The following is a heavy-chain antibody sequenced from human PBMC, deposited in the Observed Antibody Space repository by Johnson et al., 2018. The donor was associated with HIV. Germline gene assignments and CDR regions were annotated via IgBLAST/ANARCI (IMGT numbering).Heavy chain of an antibody. D-gene: IGHD2-15*01. V-gene: IGHV3-15*01. CDR3: ARGRGGYFSQVFDI. CDR2: IKSKTDGGTT. J-gene: IGHJ3*02. CDR1: GFTFINAW. Sequence: VQLVESGGGLVQPGGSLSLSCAASGFTFINAWMTWVRQSPGKGLEWVGRIKSKTDGGTTDYAAPVNGRFTISRDNSKNTLYLQMNSLRTEDTAVYHCARGRGGYFSQVFDIWGQGTLVAVSS.